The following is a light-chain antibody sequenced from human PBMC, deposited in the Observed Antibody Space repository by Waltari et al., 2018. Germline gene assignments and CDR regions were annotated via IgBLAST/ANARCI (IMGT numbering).Light chain of an antibody. Sequence: QSALTQPASVSGSPGQSITISCAGTANDAGHYNLVPWYPQHPGKAPKLIIYEVTKRPSGVSNRFSASKSGIAASLTISGLQAEDEAEYYCFSYAGRFSFVFGTGTQVTV. CDR2: EVT. CDR3: FSYAGRFSFV. J-gene: IGLJ1*01. CDR1: ANDAGHYNL. V-gene: IGLV2-23*02.